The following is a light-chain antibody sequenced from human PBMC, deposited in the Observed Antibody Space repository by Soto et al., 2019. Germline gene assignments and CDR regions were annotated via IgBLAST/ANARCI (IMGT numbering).Light chain of an antibody. V-gene: IGKV1-5*01. CDR3: QHYNSYPGT. CDR1: QSVTSW. J-gene: IGKJ1*01. CDR2: DAS. Sequence: DVQMTQSPSTLSASVGDRVTITCRASQSVTSWLAWYQQKPGKAPKVLIYDASSLESGVPSRFSGSGSGTEFTLTISRLHPDDFATYHCQHYNSYPGTFGEGTKVEIK.